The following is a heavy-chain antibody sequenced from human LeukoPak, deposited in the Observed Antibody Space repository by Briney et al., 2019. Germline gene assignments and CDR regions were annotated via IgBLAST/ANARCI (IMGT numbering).Heavy chain of an antibody. D-gene: IGHD3-16*01. CDR2: ISNSGNTI. V-gene: IGHV3-11*01. CDR1: GFTFGDYY. CDR3: ARYRVITKDYFDS. Sequence: GGSLRLSCAASGFTFGDYYMCWIRQAPGKGLEWVSYISNSGNTIKEADSVKGRFTISRDNAQNSLFLQMKSLRAEDTAVYYCARYRVITKDYFDSWGQGTLVTVSS. J-gene: IGHJ4*02.